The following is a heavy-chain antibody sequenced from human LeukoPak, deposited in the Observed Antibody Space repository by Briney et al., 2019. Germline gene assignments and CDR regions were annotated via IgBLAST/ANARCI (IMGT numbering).Heavy chain of an antibody. J-gene: IGHJ4*02. CDR3: AKHIVAGISYYFEH. V-gene: IGHV3-23*01. CDR1: GLAFSGYA. Sequence: PGGSLRLSCAASGLAFSGYAMSSVRQAPGKGLEWVSGISGSGGSVYYADSVKGRFTISRDNSKNILYLQMKNLRVEHTAVYYCAKHIVAGISYYFEHWGQGIPVTVSS. CDR2: ISGSGGSV. D-gene: IGHD6-19*01.